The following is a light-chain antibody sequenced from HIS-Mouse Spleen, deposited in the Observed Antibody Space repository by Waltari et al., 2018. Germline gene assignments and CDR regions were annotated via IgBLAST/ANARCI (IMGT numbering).Light chain of an antibody. V-gene: IGLV2-14*01. CDR3: SSYTSSSTYV. Sequence: QSALTQPASVYGSPGQSLTISGPGTRSDVGGXNYVPGYQQHPAKAPQPMIYEVSNRPSGVSNRFSGSKSGNTASLTISGLQAEDEADYYCSSYTSSSTYVFGTGTKVTVL. CDR1: RSDVGGXNY. J-gene: IGLJ1*01. CDR2: EVS.